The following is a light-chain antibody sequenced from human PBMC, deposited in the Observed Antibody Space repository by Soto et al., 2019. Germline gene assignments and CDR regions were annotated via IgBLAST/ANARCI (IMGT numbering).Light chain of an antibody. V-gene: IGKV1-6*01. CDR1: QGIRND. Sequence: AIQMTQSPSSLSASVGDRVTITCRASQGIRNDLGWYQQKPGKAPKLLIYAASSLQSGAPSRFSGSGSGTDITLTISSLRPEDFATYYCLQDYNYPWTFGQGTKVEIK. CDR2: AAS. J-gene: IGKJ1*01. CDR3: LQDYNYPWT.